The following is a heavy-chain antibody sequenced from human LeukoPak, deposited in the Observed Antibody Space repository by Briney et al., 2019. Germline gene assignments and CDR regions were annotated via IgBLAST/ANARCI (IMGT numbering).Heavy chain of an antibody. CDR3: AREAPISDSGNYYKSLGY. V-gene: IGHV4-34*01. D-gene: IGHD3-10*01. J-gene: IGHJ4*02. CDR2: ISHFGST. CDR1: GASFSDYY. Sequence: SETLSLTCAVSGASFSDYYWNWLRQPPGKGLEWIGEISHFGSTDYNPSLKSRVIISVDTSKNQFSLILSSVTAADTAVYYCAREAPISDSGNYYKSLGYWGQGTLVTVSS.